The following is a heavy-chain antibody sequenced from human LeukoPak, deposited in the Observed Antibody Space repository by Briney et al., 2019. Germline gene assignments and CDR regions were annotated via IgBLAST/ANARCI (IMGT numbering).Heavy chain of an antibody. Sequence: ASVKVSCKASGYTFTGYYMHWVRQAPGQGLEWMGWINPNSGGTNYAQKFQGRVTMTRDTSISTAYMELSRLRSDDTAVYYCVRDQRWVVATIKGYYFDYWGQGTLVTVSS. J-gene: IGHJ4*02. CDR3: VRDQRWVVATIKGYYFDY. V-gene: IGHV1-2*02. CDR2: INPNSGGT. CDR1: GYTFTGYY. D-gene: IGHD5-12*01.